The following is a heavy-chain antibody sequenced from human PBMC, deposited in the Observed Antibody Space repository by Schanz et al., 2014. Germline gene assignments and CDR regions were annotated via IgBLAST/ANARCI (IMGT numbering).Heavy chain of an antibody. Sequence: QVQLVESGGGVVQPGRSLRLSCAASGFTFSAYGMHWVRQAPGKGLEWVAVIWYDGNNKYYADSVKGRFTISRDNSKNTLYMQMNSQRAEHTALYYCAKDPHRDYGGKPQAFDIWGQGTMVTVSS. CDR3: AKDPHRDYGGKPQAFDI. CDR1: GFTFSAYG. V-gene: IGHV3-33*06. D-gene: IGHD4-17*01. J-gene: IGHJ3*02. CDR2: IWYDGNNK.